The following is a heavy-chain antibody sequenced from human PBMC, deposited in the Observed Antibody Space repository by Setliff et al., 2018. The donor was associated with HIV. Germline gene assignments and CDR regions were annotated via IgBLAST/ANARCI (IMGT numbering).Heavy chain of an antibody. V-gene: IGHV3-23*01. CDR2: ISGSGGST. Sequence: GGSLRLSCAASGFTFSSYATTWVRQDPGKGLEWVSAISGSGGSTYYADSVKGRFTSSRDNSKNTLYLQMNSLSAEDTAVYYCAKDGPAVDTAKDYWGQGTLVTVSS. CDR3: AKDGPAVDTAKDY. J-gene: IGHJ4*02. CDR1: GFTFSSYA. D-gene: IGHD5-18*01.